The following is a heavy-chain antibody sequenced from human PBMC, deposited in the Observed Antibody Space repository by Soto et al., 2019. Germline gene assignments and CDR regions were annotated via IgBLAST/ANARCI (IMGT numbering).Heavy chain of an antibody. Sequence: SETLSLTCAVYGGSFSGYYWSWIRQPPGKGLEWIGEINHSGSTNYNPSLKSRVTISVDTSKNQFSLKLSSVTAADTAVYYCARLRFGSGWHQQGRDNFGCWGQGTPGTVSS. CDR2: INHSGST. CDR3: ARLRFGSGWHQQGRDNFGC. V-gene: IGHV4-34*01. J-gene: IGHJ4*02. CDR1: GGSFSGYY. D-gene: IGHD6-19*01.